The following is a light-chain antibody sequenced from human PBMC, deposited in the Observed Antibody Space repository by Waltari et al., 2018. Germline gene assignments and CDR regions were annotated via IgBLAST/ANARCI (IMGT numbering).Light chain of an antibody. CDR3: CSYAGSGSSVV. J-gene: IGLJ2*01. V-gene: IGLV2-23*02. CDR2: EVN. CDR1: SSDVGNYNL. Sequence: QSALTQPASVSGSAGQSITIPCTGTSSDVGNYNLVYCYQQPPAKAPKLIIYEVNQRPSGVSIRFSGSKSGTTASLTISGLQAEDEAYFYCCSYAGSGSSVVFGGGTKLTVL.